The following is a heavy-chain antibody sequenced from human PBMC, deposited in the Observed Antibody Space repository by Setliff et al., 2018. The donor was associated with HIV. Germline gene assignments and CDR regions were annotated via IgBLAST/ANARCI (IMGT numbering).Heavy chain of an antibody. Sequence: SETLSLTCTVSGGSFRSYYWSWIRQSPGKGLEWLGYIFTGGTTKYNPSLESRVTISVDTSRDQFSLKLASVTAADTAVYYCARGVTLYGVVEYLDYWAQGTLVTVSS. CDR1: GGSFRSYY. CDR2: IFTGGTT. V-gene: IGHV4-4*08. J-gene: IGHJ4*02. D-gene: IGHD3-3*01. CDR3: ARGVTLYGVVEYLDY.